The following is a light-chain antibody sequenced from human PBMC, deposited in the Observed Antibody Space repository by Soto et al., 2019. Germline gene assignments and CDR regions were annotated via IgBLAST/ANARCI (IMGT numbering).Light chain of an antibody. Sequence: NVLPQSPSTLSLTPGERATLSCRASQSVSNNYLAWYQQKPGQAPRLLIYGASNRATGIPDRFSGSGSGTDFTLTISRLEPEDFAVYYCQQYGTTRITFGQGTRLEIK. V-gene: IGKV3-20*01. CDR1: QSVSNNY. CDR2: GAS. J-gene: IGKJ5*01. CDR3: QQYGTTRIT.